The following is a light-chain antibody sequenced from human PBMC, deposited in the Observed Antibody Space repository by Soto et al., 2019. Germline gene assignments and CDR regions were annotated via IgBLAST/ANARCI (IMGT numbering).Light chain of an antibody. CDR1: QSINSW. V-gene: IGKV1-5*03. J-gene: IGKJ1*01. Sequence: DIQMTQSPSTLSASVGDRVTITCRASQSINSWLAWYQQKPGKAPKLLIYKASSLESGVPSRFSGSGSGTEFTLTISSLQPDYFATYYCQQYNNYRRTFGQGTKVEIK. CDR2: KAS. CDR3: QQYNNYRRT.